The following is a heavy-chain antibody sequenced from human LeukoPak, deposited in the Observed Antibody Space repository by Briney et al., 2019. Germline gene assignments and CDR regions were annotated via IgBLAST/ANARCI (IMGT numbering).Heavy chain of an antibody. J-gene: IGHJ4*02. CDR2: ISGSGGST. Sequence: PGGSLRLSCAASGFTFSDYAMSWIRQAPGKGLEWVSAISGSGGSTYYADSVKGRFTISRDNSKNTLYLQMNSLRAEDTAVYYCAKDMSRRDYYYDSSGALDYWGQGTLVTVSS. D-gene: IGHD3-22*01. CDR1: GFTFSDYA. CDR3: AKDMSRRDYYYDSSGALDY. V-gene: IGHV3-23*01.